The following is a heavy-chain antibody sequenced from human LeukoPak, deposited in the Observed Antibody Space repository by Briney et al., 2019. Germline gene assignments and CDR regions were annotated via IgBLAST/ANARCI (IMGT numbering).Heavy chain of an antibody. Sequence: SETLSLTCAVYGGSFSGYYWSWIRQPPGKGLEWIGEINHSGSTNYNPSLKSRVTISVDTSKNQFSLKLSSVTAADTAVYYCVRELLWFGGPGAFDIWGQGAMVTVSS. CDR2: INHSGST. CDR3: VRELLWFGGPGAFDI. CDR1: GGSFSGYY. J-gene: IGHJ3*02. D-gene: IGHD3-10*01. V-gene: IGHV4-34*01.